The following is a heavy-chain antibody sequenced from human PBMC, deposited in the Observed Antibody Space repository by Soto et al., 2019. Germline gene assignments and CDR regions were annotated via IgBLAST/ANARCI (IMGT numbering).Heavy chain of an antibody. Sequence: QVPLVESGGGVVQPGRSLRLSCAASGFTFGTYAMHWVRQAPGTGLEWVAVISYDGSNKYYADSVKGRFTISRDNSKNTLYLQMDSLRVEDTAVYYCARRYKDGRRDCISTSCLFDPWGQGTLVTASS. CDR2: ISYDGSNK. J-gene: IGHJ5*02. CDR1: GFTFGTYA. V-gene: IGHV3-30-3*01. CDR3: ARRYKDGRRDCISTSCLFDP. D-gene: IGHD2-2*01.